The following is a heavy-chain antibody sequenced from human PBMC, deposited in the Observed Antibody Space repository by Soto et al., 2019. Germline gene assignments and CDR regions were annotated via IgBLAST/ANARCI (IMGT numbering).Heavy chain of an antibody. Sequence: QLLESGPGLVKPSETLSLTCTVSGGSISSSSYYWGWIRQPPGKGLEWIGSIYYSGSTYYNPSLKSRVTISVDTSKNQFSLKLSSVTAADTAVYYCARPTGGILDYWGQGTLVTVSS. CDR2: IYYSGST. J-gene: IGHJ4*02. V-gene: IGHV4-39*01. CDR3: ARPTGGILDY. D-gene: IGHD3-3*02. CDR1: GGSISSSSYY.